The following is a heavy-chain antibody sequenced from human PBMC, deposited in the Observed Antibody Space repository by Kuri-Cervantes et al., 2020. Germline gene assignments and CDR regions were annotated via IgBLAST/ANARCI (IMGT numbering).Heavy chain of an antibody. V-gene: IGHV4-34*01. D-gene: IGHD6-13*01. CDR3: ARGRRGISWYCFDY. J-gene: IGHJ4*02. Sequence: SETLSLTCAVYGGSFSGYYWSWIRQPPGKGLEWIGEINHSGSTNYNPSLKSRVTISVDTSKNQFSLKLSSVTAADTAVYYCARGRRGISWYCFDYWGQGTLVTVSS. CDR2: INHSGST. CDR1: GGSFSGYY.